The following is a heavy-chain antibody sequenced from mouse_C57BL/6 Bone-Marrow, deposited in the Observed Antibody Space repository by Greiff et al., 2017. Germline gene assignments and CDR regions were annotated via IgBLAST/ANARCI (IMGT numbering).Heavy chain of an antibody. Sequence: QVQLQQPGAELVMPGASVKLSCKASGYTFTSYWLHWVKQRPGQGLEWIGELDPSDSYTNYNQKFKGKSTLTVDKSSSTAYMQLSSLTSEDSAVYDCARDYSNYFYAMDYWGQGTSVTVSS. D-gene: IGHD2-5*01. CDR1: GYTFTSYW. V-gene: IGHV1-69*01. CDR3: ARDYSNYFYAMDY. CDR2: LDPSDSYT. J-gene: IGHJ4*01.